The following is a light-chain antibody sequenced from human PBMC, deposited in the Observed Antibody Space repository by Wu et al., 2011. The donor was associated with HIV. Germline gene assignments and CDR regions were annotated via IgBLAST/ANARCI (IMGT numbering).Light chain of an antibody. V-gene: IGKV3-11*01. J-gene: IGKJ5*01. Sequence: KLGQAPRLLIYGASIRAAGIPARFSGTGSGTDFTLTISSLEPDDFAIYFCQQRNIWPLTFGQGTRLEI. CDR3: QQRNIWPLT. CDR2: GAS.